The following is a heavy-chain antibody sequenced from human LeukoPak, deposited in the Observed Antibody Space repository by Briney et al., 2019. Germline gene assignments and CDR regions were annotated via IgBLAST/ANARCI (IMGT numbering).Heavy chain of an antibody. J-gene: IGHJ4*02. D-gene: IGHD1-26*01. CDR3: AKDVVGGGGSSYFDY. V-gene: IGHV3-74*01. Sequence: GGSLRLSCAASGFFFNTYWMHWVRQAPGKGLVWVSRVNSDGTNTNYGDSVQGRFTVSRDNAKNTLYLQMNSLRAEDTAVYYCAKDVVGGGGSSYFDYWGQGTLVTVSS. CDR1: GFFFNTYW. CDR2: VNSDGTNT.